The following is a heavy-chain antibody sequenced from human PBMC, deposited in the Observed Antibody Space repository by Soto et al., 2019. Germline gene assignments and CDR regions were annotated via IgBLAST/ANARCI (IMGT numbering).Heavy chain of an antibody. CDR1: GYTFTGYY. CDR3: AREDDILTGYSFPPDY. J-gene: IGHJ4*02. V-gene: IGHV1-2*02. CDR2: INPNSGGT. Sequence: RASVKVSCKASGYTFTGYYMHWVRQAPGQGLEWMGWINPNSGGTNYAQKFQGRVTMTRDTSISTAYMELSRLRSDDTAVYYCAREDDILTGYSFPPDYWGQGTLVTVSS. D-gene: IGHD3-9*01.